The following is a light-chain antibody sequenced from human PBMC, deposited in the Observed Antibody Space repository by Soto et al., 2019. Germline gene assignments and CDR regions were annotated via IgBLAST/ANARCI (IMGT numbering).Light chain of an antibody. CDR2: CAS. CDR1: QSVTSSY. J-gene: IGKJ2*01. V-gene: IGKV3-20*01. Sequence: EIVLTQSPGTLSLSPGERAALSCRASQSVTSSYFAWYQQKPGQAPRLLIYCASIRATGIPDRFRGSGSGTDFSLTSSAVEPQDFALYYCHQYGRPHTFGQGTKLEIK. CDR3: HQYGRPHT.